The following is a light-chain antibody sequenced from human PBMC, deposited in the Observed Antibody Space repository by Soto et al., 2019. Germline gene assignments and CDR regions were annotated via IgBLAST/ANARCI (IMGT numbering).Light chain of an antibody. CDR3: CSYAGSSTSVV. J-gene: IGLJ2*01. CDR2: EGS. V-gene: IGLV2-23*01. Sequence: QSALTQPASVSGSPGQSITISCTGTSSDVGRYNLVSWYQPHPGKATKLMIYEGSKRPSGVSNRFSGSKSGNTASLTNSGLQAEDEADYYCCSYAGSSTSVVFGGGTKVTVL. CDR1: SSDVGRYNL.